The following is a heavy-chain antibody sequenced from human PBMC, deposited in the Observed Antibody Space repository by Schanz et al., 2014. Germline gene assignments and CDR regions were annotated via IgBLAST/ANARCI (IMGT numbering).Heavy chain of an antibody. CDR3: ARDPGGTKTHGL. D-gene: IGHD2-15*01. J-gene: IGHJ4*02. CDR1: GFTFSNYW. CDR2: IDADGNST. V-gene: IGHV3-74*01. Sequence: EVQLVESGGGLVQPGGSLRLSCAASGFTFSNYWIHWVRQAPGKGLVWVSRIDADGNSTSYADSVKGRFTISRDNAKNTLYLQLNSLRAEDTAVYYCARDPGGTKTHGLWGQGTLVTVSS.